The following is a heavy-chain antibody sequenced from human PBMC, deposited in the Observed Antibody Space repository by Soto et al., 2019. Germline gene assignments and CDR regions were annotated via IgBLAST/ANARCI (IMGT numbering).Heavy chain of an antibody. J-gene: IGHJ5*01. CDR3: ERDITIFGVVIIRGFDS. CDR2: MNPKSGNT. D-gene: IGHD3-3*01. Sequence: ASVKAYCKASGYTFTSYDINWVRQATGQGLEGMGWMNPKSGNTGYAQKFQVRVTMTRNTSISTAHMELSSLRSGDADVYYCERDITIFGVVIIRGFDSWGQGTLVTVSS. CDR1: GYTFTSYD. V-gene: IGHV1-8*01.